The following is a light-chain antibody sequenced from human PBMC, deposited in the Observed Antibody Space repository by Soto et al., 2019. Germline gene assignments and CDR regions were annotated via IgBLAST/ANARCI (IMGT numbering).Light chain of an antibody. J-gene: IGKJ1*01. CDR1: QTFGRW. V-gene: IGKV1-5*03. Sequence: DIQMTQSPSTLSASVGDRVAITCRASQTFGRWLAWFQQKPGKAPKLLIYEASNLESGVPSRFSGSGSGTEFTLTISSLQPDDFATYYCQQYNSYLWMFGQGTKVDIK. CDR2: EAS. CDR3: QQYNSYLWM.